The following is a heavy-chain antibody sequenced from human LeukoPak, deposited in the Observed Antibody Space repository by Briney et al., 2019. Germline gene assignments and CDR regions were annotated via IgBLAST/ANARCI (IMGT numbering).Heavy chain of an antibody. J-gene: IGHJ4*02. V-gene: IGHV3-9*01. CDR2: ISWNSGSI. D-gene: IGHD3-22*01. CDR1: GFTFDDYA. CDR3: AKDRDYYDSSGYWYYFDY. Sequence: GRSLRLSCAASGFTFDDYAMPWVRQAPGKGLEWVSGISWNSGSIGYADSVKGRFTISRDNAKNSLYLQMNSLRAEDTALYYCAKDRDYYDSSGYWYYFDYWGQGTLVTVSS.